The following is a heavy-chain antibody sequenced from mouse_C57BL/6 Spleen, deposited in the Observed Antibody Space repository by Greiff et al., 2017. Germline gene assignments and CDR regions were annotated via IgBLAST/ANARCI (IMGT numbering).Heavy chain of an antibody. CDR2: IYPGDGDT. Sequence: QVQLQQSGPELVKPGASVTISCKASGYAFSSSWMNWVKQRPGKGLEWIGRIYPGDGDTNYNGKFKGKATLTADKSSSTAYMQLSSLTSEDSAVYFCARSPLCAYWGQGTLVTVSA. CDR3: ARSPLCAY. D-gene: IGHD6-1*01. V-gene: IGHV1-82*01. CDR1: GYAFSSSW. J-gene: IGHJ3*01.